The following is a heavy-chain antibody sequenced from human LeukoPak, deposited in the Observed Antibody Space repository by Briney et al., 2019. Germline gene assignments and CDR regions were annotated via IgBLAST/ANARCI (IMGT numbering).Heavy chain of an antibody. J-gene: IGHJ5*02. Sequence: ASVKVSCKASGYTFTSYDINWVRQATGQGLEWMGWMNPNSGNTGYAQKFQGRVTITRNTSISTAYMELSSLRSEDTAVYYCARGAYSSSWYSIGSYNWFDPWGQGTLVTVSS. CDR3: ARGAYSSSWYSIGSYNWFDP. CDR2: MNPNSGNT. CDR1: GYTFTSYD. V-gene: IGHV1-8*03. D-gene: IGHD6-13*01.